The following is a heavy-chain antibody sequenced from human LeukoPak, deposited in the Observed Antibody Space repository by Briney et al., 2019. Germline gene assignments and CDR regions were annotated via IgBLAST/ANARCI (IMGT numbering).Heavy chain of an antibody. CDR3: ARGGYSYGTLNYYYGMDV. CDR2: IIPILGIA. Sequence: ASVKVSCKASGGTFSSYAISWVRQAPGQGLEWMGRIIPILGIANYAQKFQGRVTITADKSTSTAYMELSRLRSEDTAVYYCARGGYSYGTLNYYYGMDVWGQGTTVTASS. V-gene: IGHV1-69*04. D-gene: IGHD5-18*01. J-gene: IGHJ6*02. CDR1: GGTFSSYA.